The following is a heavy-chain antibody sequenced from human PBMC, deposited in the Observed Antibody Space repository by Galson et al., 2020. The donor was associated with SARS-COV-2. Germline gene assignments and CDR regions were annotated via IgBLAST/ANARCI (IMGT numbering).Heavy chain of an antibody. CDR3: ARDLWSDYYGSGYYMDV. V-gene: IGHV3-11*04. CDR1: GFTFSDYY. Sequence: NSGGSLRLSCAASGFTFSDYYMSWIRQAPGKGLEWVSYISSSGSTIYYADSVKGRFTISRDNAKNSLYLQMNSLRAEDTAVYYCARDLWSDYYGSGYYMDVWGKGTTVTISS. CDR2: ISSSGSTI. J-gene: IGHJ6*03. D-gene: IGHD3-10*01.